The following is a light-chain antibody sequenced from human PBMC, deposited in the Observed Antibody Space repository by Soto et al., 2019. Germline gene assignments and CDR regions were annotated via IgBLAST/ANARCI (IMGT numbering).Light chain of an antibody. CDR1: QSISSY. Sequence: DIPMTQSPSSLSASVGDRVTITCRASQSISSYLNWYQQKPGKAPKLLIYAASSLQSGVPSRFSGSGSGTDFTLTISSLQPEDFATYYCQQSYSTPITFGHGTKVDIK. CDR2: AAS. CDR3: QQSYSTPIT. J-gene: IGKJ3*01. V-gene: IGKV1-39*01.